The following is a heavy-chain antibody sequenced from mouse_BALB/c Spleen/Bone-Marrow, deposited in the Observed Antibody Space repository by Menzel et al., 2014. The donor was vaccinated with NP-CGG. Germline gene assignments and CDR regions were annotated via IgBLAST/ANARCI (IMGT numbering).Heavy chain of an antibody. D-gene: IGHD1-1*01. J-gene: IGHJ4*01. CDR2: INPTNGRS. CDR3: ARRGDYYGAMDY. CDR1: GYTFTNYW. V-gene: IGHV1S81*02. Sequence: VQLVESGAELVKPGASVKLSCEASGYTFTNYWMHWVNQRPGQGLEWIGEINPTNGRSNYNEKFKSKATLTVDKSSSTAYMQLSSLTPEDSAVYYCARRGDYYGAMDYWGQGTSVTVSS.